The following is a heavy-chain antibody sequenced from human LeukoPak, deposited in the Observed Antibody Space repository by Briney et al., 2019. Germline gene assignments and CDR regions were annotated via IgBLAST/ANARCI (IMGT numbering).Heavy chain of an antibody. V-gene: IGHV4-59*08. CDR3: ARAPRGEQQLVRGAFDI. J-gene: IGHJ3*02. CDR1: GGSISSYY. CDR2: IYYSGST. Sequence: SETLSLTCTVSGGSISSYYWSWIRQPPGKGLEWIGYIYYSGSTNYNPSLKSRVTISVDTSKNQFSLKLSSVTAADTAVYYCARAPRGEQQLVRGAFDIWGQGTMVTVSS. D-gene: IGHD6-13*01.